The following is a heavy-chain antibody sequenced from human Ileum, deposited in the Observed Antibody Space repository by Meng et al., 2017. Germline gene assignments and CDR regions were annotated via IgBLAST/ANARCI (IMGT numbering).Heavy chain of an antibody. CDR1: GGSVSTSDYQ. J-gene: IGHJ4*02. CDR3: ARDHWGSLDY. D-gene: IGHD7-27*01. Sequence: QGHLEDPGPGLVRPSETPSRICPVSGGSVSTSDYQWGWIRQPPGKGLEWIGYAGTNYNPSLKSRVTISVDTSKRQFSLKLTSVTAADTAVYYCARDHWGSLDYWGQGILVTVSS. V-gene: IGHV4-61*08. CDR2: AGT.